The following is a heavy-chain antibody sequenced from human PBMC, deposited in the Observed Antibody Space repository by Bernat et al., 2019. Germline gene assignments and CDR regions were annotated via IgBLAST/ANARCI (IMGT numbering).Heavy chain of an antibody. D-gene: IGHD3/OR15-3a*01. J-gene: IGHJ4*02. V-gene: IGHV3-11*01. CDR1: GFIFSDYY. Sequence: QVQLVESGGDLVKPGGSLRLSCAASGFIFSDYYMSWFRQAPGKGLEWVSYITSSGTTYYADSVKGRFTISRDNAKNSLYLQMNSLRAEDTAVYYCARFENAGNDFYYVDYWGQGNLVTVSS. CDR3: ARFENAGNDFYYVDY. CDR2: ITSSGTT.